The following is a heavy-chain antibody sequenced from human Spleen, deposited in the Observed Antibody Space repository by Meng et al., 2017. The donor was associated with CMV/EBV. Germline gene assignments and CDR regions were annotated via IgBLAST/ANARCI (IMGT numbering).Heavy chain of an antibody. Sequence: LSLTCTVSGGSISSYYWSWIRQPPGKGLERIGYIYYSGSANYNPSLKSRVTISVDTSKNQFSLKLSSVTAADTAVYYCARDPSSSGVWGQGTLVTVSS. J-gene: IGHJ4*02. CDR2: IYYSGSA. CDR3: ARDPSSSGV. D-gene: IGHD6-6*01. V-gene: IGHV4-59*01. CDR1: GGSISSYY.